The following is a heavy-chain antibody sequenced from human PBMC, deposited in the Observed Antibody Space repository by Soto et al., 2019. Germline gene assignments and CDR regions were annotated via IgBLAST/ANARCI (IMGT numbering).Heavy chain of an antibody. CDR2: INYSGST. Sequence: SETLSLTCAVYGGSFSGYYWSWIRQPPGKGLEWIGEINYSGSTNYNPSLKSRVTISVDTSKNQFSLKLSSVTAADTAVYYCARGPVSGWSGGHGYYYYGMDVWGQGTTVTVSS. J-gene: IGHJ6*02. CDR1: GGSFSGYY. V-gene: IGHV4-34*01. CDR3: ARGPVSGWSGGHGYYYYGMDV. D-gene: IGHD6-19*01.